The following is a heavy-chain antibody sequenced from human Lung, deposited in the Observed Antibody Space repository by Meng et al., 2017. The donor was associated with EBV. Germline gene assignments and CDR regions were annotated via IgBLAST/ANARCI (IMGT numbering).Heavy chain of an antibody. J-gene: IGHJ5*01. CDR3: SRDLAGSDDS. V-gene: IGHV3-74*01. CDR2: INEHGSIT. CDR1: GFTFSRSW. Sequence: LLLVEDGGGLVQPGGSLRLFCAASGFTFSRSWIHWVRQVPGEGLVWGSRINEHGSITNYADSVKGRFTISRDNARNTLYLQMNSLRAEDIGLYFCSRDLAGSDDSWGQGTLVTVSS. D-gene: IGHD1-14*01.